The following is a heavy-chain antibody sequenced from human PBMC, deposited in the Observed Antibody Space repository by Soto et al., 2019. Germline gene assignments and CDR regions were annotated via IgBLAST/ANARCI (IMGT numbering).Heavy chain of an antibody. CDR3: ARVPYYDILTGYLGYFDY. J-gene: IGHJ4*02. CDR2: ISSSSSYI. D-gene: IGHD3-9*01. V-gene: IGHV3-21*01. CDR1: GFTFSSYS. Sequence: PGGSLRLSCAASGFTFSSYSMNWVRQAPGKGLEWVSSISSSSSYIYYADSVKGRFTISRDNAKNSLYLQMNSLRAEDTAVYYCARVPYYDILTGYLGYFDYWGQGTLVTSPQ.